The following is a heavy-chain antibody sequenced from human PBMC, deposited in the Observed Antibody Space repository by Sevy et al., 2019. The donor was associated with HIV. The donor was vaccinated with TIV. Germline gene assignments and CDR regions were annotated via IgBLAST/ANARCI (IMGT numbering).Heavy chain of an antibody. J-gene: IGHJ6*02. CDR3: AKVYYYDSGTVIPRGMDV. D-gene: IGHD3-10*01. CDR2: ISGSGFST. CDR1: GFTFSDYY. Sequence: GGSLRLSCTASGFTFSDYYMSWIRQAPGKGLEWVSVISGSGFSTNYAGSVKGRFTISRAISKSTLYLQMNSLRAEETAVYYCAKVYYYDSGTVIPRGMDVWGQGTTVTVSS. V-gene: IGHV3-23*01.